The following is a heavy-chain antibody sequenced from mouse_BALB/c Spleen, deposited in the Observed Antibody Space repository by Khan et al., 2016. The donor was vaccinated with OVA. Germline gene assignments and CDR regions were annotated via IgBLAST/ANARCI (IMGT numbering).Heavy chain of an antibody. CDR2: ISSYGDYT. CDR1: GFTFSTYA. J-gene: IGHJ3*01. V-gene: IGHV5-9-3*01. CDR3: ARSPYGNFAY. D-gene: IGHD2-1*01. Sequence: EVELVESGGGLVKPGGSLKLSCAASGFTFSTYAMSWVRQTPEKRLEWVATISSYGDYTYYPDNVTGRFTISSDNAKNTLYLQMIRLRSEYTSIYYCARSPYGNFAYWGQGTLVTVSA.